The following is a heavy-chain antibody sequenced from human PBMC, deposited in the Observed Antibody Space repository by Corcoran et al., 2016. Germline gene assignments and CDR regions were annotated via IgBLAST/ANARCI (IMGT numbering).Heavy chain of an antibody. J-gene: IGHJ3*02. Sequence: QVQLVESGGGVVQPGRSLRLSCAASGFTFSSYGMHWVRQAPGKGLEWVAVISYDGSNKYYADSVKGRFTISRDNSKNTLYLQMNSLRAEDTAVYYCAKGRGVMATTGAFDICGQGTMVTVSS. CDR1: GFTFSSYG. V-gene: IGHV3-30*18. D-gene: IGHD2-21*01. CDR2: ISYDGSNK. CDR3: AKGRGVMATTGAFDI.